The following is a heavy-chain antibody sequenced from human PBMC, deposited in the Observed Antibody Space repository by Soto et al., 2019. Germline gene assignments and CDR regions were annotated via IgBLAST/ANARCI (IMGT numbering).Heavy chain of an antibody. D-gene: IGHD6-6*01. CDR3: ARARAARSGYYIDY. CDR1: GGSINSGTYY. Sequence: QVQLQESGPGLVKPSQTLSLTCTVSGGSINSGTYYWTWIRQHPGKGLEWIGNMYSSGSTYYNPTLKSRIIIDVDTSRNQFSLKLRSVTAAATAYYDCARARAARSGYYIDYWGQGTLVTVSS. V-gene: IGHV4-31*03. CDR2: MYSSGST. J-gene: IGHJ4*02.